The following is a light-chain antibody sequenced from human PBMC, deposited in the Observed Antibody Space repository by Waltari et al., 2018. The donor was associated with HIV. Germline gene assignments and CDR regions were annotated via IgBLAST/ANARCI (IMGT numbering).Light chain of an antibody. CDR1: SSNIGRNY. Sequence: QSVLTQPPSASGTPGQRVTISCSGSSSNIGRNYVYWYQPLPGTAPKLLIYRNHQRSSGVPDRFSGSKSGTSASRAISGLRSEDEADYYCATWDDSLSGSVFGGGTKLTVL. J-gene: IGLJ2*01. CDR3: ATWDDSLSGSV. V-gene: IGLV1-47*01. CDR2: RNH.